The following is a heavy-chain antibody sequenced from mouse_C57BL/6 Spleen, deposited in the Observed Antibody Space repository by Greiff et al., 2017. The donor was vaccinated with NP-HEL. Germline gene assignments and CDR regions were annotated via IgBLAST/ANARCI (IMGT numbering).Heavy chain of an antibody. J-gene: IGHJ1*03. Sequence: VMLVESGAELVKPGASVKISCKASGYAFSSYWMNWVKQRPGKGLEWIGQIYPGDGDTNYNGKFKGKATLTADKSSSTAYMQLSSLTSEDSAVYFCARSHYDGYYVRYFDVWGTGTTVTVSS. V-gene: IGHV1-80*01. D-gene: IGHD2-3*01. CDR3: ARSHYDGYYVRYFDV. CDR1: GYAFSSYW. CDR2: IYPGDGDT.